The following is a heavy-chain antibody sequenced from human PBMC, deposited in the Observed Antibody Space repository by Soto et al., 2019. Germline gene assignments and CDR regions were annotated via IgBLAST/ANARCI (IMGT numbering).Heavy chain of an antibody. CDR3: ARRTRYYYDSSGYPDY. CDR1: GGSISSSSYY. V-gene: IGHV4-39*01. J-gene: IGHJ4*02. D-gene: IGHD3-22*01. CDR2: IYYSGST. Sequence: SETLSLTCTVSGGSISSSSYYWGWIRQPPGKGLEWIGSIYYSGSTYYNPSLKSRVTISVDTSKNQFSLKLSSVTAADTAVYYCARRTRYYYDSSGYPDYWGQGTLVTVSS.